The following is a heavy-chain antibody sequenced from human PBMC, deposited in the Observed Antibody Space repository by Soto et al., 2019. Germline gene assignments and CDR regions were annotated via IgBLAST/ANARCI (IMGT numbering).Heavy chain of an antibody. CDR3: SRDGRRGWEMDV. Sequence: GGSLRLSCVAPGFSFSDYSLNWVRQAPGKGLEWISHITHSGGGIYHADSVKGRFTISRDDANSLVSLQMNNLGDEDTAVYYCSRDGRRGWEMDVWGKGTTVTVS. D-gene: IGHD1-26*01. CDR2: ITHSGGGI. CDR1: GFSFSDYS. V-gene: IGHV3-48*02. J-gene: IGHJ6*03.